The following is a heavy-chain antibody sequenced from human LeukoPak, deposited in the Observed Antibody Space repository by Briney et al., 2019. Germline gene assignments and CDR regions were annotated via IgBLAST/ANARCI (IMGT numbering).Heavy chain of an antibody. J-gene: IGHJ6*03. D-gene: IGHD2-15*01. CDR1: GFTFSSYE. Sequence: GSLRLSCAASGFTFSSYEMNWVRQAPGKGLEWVSYISSSGSTIYYADSVKGRFTISRDNAKNSLYLQMNSLRAEDTAVYYCARGIWSPPYCYYYYYMDVWGKGTTVTVSS. CDR2: ISSSGSTI. CDR3: ARGIWSPPYCYYYYYMDV. V-gene: IGHV3-48*03.